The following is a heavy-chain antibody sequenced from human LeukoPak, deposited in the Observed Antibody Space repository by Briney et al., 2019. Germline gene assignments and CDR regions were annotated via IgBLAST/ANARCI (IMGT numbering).Heavy chain of an antibody. D-gene: IGHD6-19*01. Sequence: SVTVSCKASGGTFSSYAISWVRQAPGQGLEWMGGIIPIFGTANYAQKFQGRVTITADESTSTAYMELSSLRSEDTAVYYCARVSYSSGWPDWYFDLWGRGTLVTVSS. CDR3: ARVSYSSGWPDWYFDL. CDR2: IIPIFGTA. V-gene: IGHV1-69*13. CDR1: GGTFSSYA. J-gene: IGHJ2*01.